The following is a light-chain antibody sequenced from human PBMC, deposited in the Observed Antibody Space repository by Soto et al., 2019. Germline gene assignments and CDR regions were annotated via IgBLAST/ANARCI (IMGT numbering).Light chain of an antibody. CDR3: HQYGSSPRT. CDR2: GAS. CDR1: QSVSSSY. V-gene: IGKV3-20*01. J-gene: IGKJ1*01. Sequence: EIVLTQSPGTLSLSPGERATLSCRASQSVSSSYLAWYQQKPGQAPRLLIYGASSRATGIPDRFSRSGSGTYFTLIISSLEHEDFAVYYCHQYGSSPRTFGQGTNVDIK.